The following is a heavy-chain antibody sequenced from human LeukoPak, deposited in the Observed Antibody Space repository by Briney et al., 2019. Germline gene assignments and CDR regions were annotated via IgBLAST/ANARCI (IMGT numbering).Heavy chain of an antibody. D-gene: IGHD1-1*01. CDR3: AREDGTGTTNWFDP. CDR1: GYTFTSYD. V-gene: IGHV1-8*01. J-gene: IGHJ5*02. Sequence: ASVKVSCTASGYTFTSYDINWVRQAPGQGLEWMGWMNPNSGNTGYAQKFQGRVTMTRNTSISTAYMELSSLRSEDTAVYYCAREDGTGTTNWFDPWGQGTRVSVSS. CDR2: MNPNSGNT.